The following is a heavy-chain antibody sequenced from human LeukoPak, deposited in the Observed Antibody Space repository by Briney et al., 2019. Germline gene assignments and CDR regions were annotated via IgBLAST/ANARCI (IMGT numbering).Heavy chain of an antibody. CDR3: ARDRTVRGYSVYRNYGMDV. CDR1: GYTFTSYY. CDR2: INPSGGST. D-gene: IGHD5/OR15-5a*01. Sequence: ASVKVSCKASGYTFTSYYMHWVRQAPGQGLEWMGIINPSGGSTSYAQKFQGRVTKTRDTSTSTVYMELSSLRSEDTAVYYCARDRTVRGYSVYRNYGMDVWGKGTTVTVSS. V-gene: IGHV1-46*01. J-gene: IGHJ6*04.